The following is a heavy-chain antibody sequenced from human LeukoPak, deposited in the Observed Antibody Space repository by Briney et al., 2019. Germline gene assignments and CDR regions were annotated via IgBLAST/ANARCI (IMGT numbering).Heavy chain of an antibody. J-gene: IGHJ6*04. CDR3: ARDPPGVPAAAYYYYYGMDV. Sequence: ASVKVSCKASGGTFSSYAISWVRQAPGQGLEWMGGIIPIFGAANYAQKFQGRVTITADESTSTAYMELSSLRSEDTAVYYCARDPPGVPAAAYYYYYGMDVWGKGTTVTVSS. V-gene: IGHV1-69*01. D-gene: IGHD2-2*01. CDR1: GGTFSSYA. CDR2: IIPIFGAA.